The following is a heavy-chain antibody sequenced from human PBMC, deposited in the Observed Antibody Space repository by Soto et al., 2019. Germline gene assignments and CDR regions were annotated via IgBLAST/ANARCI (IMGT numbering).Heavy chain of an antibody. CDR2: IYPGDSDT. CDR1: GYSFTTYW. J-gene: IGHJ1*01. V-gene: IGHV5-51*01. CDR3: ARRDDSPTAEYFQH. D-gene: IGHD2-21*01. Sequence: GESLKISCKGSGYSFTTYWIGWVRQMPGKGLEWMGIIYPGDSDTRYSPSFQGQVTISADKSTSTAYPQWSSLKASDTAMYYCARRDDSPTAEYFQHWGQGTLVTVSS.